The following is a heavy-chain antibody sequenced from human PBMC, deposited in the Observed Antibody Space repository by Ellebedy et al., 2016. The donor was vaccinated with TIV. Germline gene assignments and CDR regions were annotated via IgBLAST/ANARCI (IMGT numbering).Heavy chain of an antibody. CDR1: GGTFSNYA. V-gene: IGHV1-69*13. D-gene: IGHD3-9*01. Sequence: AASVKVSCKAPGGTFSNYAISWARQAPGQGLEWMGGIIPVFGKTHYAQKFQGRVTISADESTSAAYMELSSLRSDDTAVYYCASGNSHDVLTGQHFHYYGMDVWGHGTTVTVSS. CDR3: ASGNSHDVLTGQHFHYYGMDV. J-gene: IGHJ6*02. CDR2: IIPVFGKT.